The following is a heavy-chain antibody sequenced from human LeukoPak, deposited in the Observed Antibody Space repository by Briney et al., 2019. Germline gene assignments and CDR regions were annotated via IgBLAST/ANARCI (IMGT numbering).Heavy chain of an antibody. D-gene: IGHD3-22*01. CDR2: ITSSSAYT. CDR1: GFTFSTYN. J-gene: IGHJ4*02. Sequence: GGSLRLSCAASGFTFSTYNMNWVRQTPGKGLEWVSSITSSSAYTFYADSVRGRFTISRDNAKNSLYLQMNSLRAEDTAVYYCAREARDSSGYYYVDDYWGQGTLVTVSS. V-gene: IGHV3-21*01. CDR3: AREARDSSGYYYVDDY.